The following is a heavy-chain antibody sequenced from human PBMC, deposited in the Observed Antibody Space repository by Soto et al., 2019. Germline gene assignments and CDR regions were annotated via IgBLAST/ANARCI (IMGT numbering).Heavy chain of an antibody. CDR3: AKHEGYCSTTTCSNFDY. CDR2: IYPGDSDP. D-gene: IGHD2-2*01. V-gene: IGHV5-51*01. CDR1: GFTFTSYW. J-gene: IGHJ4*02. Sequence: GESLKISCKGSGFTFTSYWIAWLRQRPGKGLEWMGIIYPGDSDPSYSPSFQGQVTISADKSINTAYLHWSSLKASDTAIYYCAKHEGYCSTTTCSNFDYWGQGTLVTVSS.